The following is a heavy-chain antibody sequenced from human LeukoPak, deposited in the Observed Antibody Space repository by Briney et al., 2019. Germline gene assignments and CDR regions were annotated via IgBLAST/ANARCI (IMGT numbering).Heavy chain of an antibody. V-gene: IGHV3-48*03. CDR1: GFTFSSYE. J-gene: IGHJ4*02. CDR2: ISSSGSAI. Sequence: GGSLRLSCAASGFTFSSYEMNWVRQAPGKGLEWVSYISSSGSAIYYADSVKGRFTISRDNAKNSLYLQMNSLRAEDTAVYYCARDQAITISPDYWGQGTLVTVSS. CDR3: ARDQAITISPDY. D-gene: IGHD5-12*01.